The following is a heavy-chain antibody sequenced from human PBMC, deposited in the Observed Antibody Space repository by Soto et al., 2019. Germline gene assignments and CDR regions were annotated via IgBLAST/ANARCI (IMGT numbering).Heavy chain of an antibody. D-gene: IGHD6-25*01. CDR1: GFTVGSYA. J-gene: IGHJ4*01. V-gene: IGHV3-23*01. CDR3: ATRLAATVVTPSLLY. CDR2: SSGSGDET. Sequence: GGSLRLSCAASGFTVGSYAMTWVRQAPGKGLEWVSGSSGSGDETYYADSVKGRFTVSRDNSKNTLYLQMNSLRAEDTALYYCATRLAATVVTPSLLYWGHGTLVTVS.